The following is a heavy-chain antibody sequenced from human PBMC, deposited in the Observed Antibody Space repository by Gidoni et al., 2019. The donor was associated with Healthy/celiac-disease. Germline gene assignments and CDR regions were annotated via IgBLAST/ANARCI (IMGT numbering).Heavy chain of an antibody. CDR2: IYYSGST. CDR3: ARTTYGLWSGTDY. CDR1: GGSISSSSYY. D-gene: IGHD3-3*01. J-gene: IGHJ4*02. V-gene: IGHV4-39*07. Sequence: QLQLQESGPGLVKPSETLSLTCTVSGGSISSSSYYWGWIRQPPGKGLEWIGSIYYSGSTYYNPSLKSRVTISVDTSKNQFSLKLSSVTAADTAVYYCARTTYGLWSGTDYWGQGTLVTVSS.